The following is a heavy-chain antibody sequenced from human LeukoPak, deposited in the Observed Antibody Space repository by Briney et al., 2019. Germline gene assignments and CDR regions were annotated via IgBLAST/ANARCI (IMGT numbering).Heavy chain of an antibody. CDR3: ARDADDSTNG. D-gene: IGHD5/OR15-5a*01. Sequence: SETLSLTCTVSGGSISSSSYYWGWIRQPPGKGLEWIGSIYYSGITYYNPSLKSRVTISVDTSKNQFSLKLSSVTAADTAVYYCARDADDSTNGWGQGTLVTVSS. J-gene: IGHJ4*02. V-gene: IGHV4-39*07. CDR1: GGSISSSSYY. CDR2: IYYSGIT.